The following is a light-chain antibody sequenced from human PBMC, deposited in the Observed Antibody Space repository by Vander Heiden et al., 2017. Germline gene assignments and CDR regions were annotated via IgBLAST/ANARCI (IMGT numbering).Light chain of an antibody. CDR2: SDN. J-gene: IGLJ2*01. Sequence: QSVLTQPPSASGTVGQRVTISCSGSISNIGVNLVYWYQQFPGTAPNLLIYSDNQRPSGVPDRFSGSKSGPSASLAISGLRSEDEADYYCATWDNSLSGRVIFGGGTKLTVV. CDR1: ISNIGVNL. V-gene: IGLV1-47*02. CDR3: ATWDNSLSGRVI.